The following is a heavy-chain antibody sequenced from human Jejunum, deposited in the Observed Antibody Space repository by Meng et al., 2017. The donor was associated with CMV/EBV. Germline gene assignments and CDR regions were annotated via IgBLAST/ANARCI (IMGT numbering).Heavy chain of an antibody. Sequence: SSYAISWVRQAPGQGLEWMGKIIPMFGTPNYAQKFQGRVTITTEGSTSTAYMEVRSLRYEDTAVYYCAKDVTGSGRPQYYYGLDVWGQGTTVTVSS. CDR1: SSYA. V-gene: IGHV1-69*05. J-gene: IGHJ6*02. D-gene: IGHD6-19*01. CDR3: AKDVTGSGRPQYYYGLDV. CDR2: IIPMFGTP.